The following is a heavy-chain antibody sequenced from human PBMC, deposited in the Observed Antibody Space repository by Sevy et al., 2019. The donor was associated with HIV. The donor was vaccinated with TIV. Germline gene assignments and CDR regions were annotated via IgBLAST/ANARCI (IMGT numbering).Heavy chain of an antibody. CDR2: IYTSGST. J-gene: IGHJ6*02. V-gene: IGHV4-61*02. CDR1: GGSISSGSYY. CDR3: ARGGTYYDFWSGYSYGMDV. D-gene: IGHD3-3*01. Sequence: SETLSLTCTVSGGSISSGSYYWSWIRQPAGKGLEWIGRIYTSGSTNYNPSLKGRVTMSVDTSKNQFSLKLSSVTAADTAVYYCARGGTYYDFWSGYSYGMDVWGQGTTVTVSS.